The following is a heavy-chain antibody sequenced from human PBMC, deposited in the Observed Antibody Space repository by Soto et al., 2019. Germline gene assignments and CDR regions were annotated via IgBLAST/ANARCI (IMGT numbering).Heavy chain of an antibody. CDR3: AREAYKRGATNPFFDY. CDR2: IYPSGIT. V-gene: IGHV4-4*02. CDR1: CGSISSSNW. D-gene: IGHD1-26*01. Sequence: SETLSLTCAFSCGSISSSNWWTWVRLPPGKGLEWIGEIYPSGITNCSPSLKSRVTMSVDKSKNQFSLKLNSVTAADTAMYYCAREAYKRGATNPFFDYWGQGTLVTVSS. J-gene: IGHJ4*02.